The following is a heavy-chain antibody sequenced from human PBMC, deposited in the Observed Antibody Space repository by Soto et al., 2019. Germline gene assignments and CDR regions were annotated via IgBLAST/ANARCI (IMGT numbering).Heavy chain of an antibody. D-gene: IGHD3-22*01. CDR1: GYTFTSYG. CDR3: AVLHSSGPTSGAFDI. CDR2: ISAYNSNT. V-gene: IGHV1-18*01. Sequence: QVQLVQSGAEVKKPGASVKVSCKASGYTFTSYGISWVRQAPGQGLEWMGWISAYNSNTNYAQKLQGRVTMTTDTSTSTAYMELRSLRSDDTAVYYCAVLHSSGPTSGAFDIWGQGTMVTVSS. J-gene: IGHJ3*02.